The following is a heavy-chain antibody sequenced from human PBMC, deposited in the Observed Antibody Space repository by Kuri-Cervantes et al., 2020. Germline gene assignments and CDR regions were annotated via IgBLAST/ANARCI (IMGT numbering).Heavy chain of an antibody. CDR2: IKHDGSAK. V-gene: IGHV3-7*03. CDR3: AKDTGGFLEWLLDY. D-gene: IGHD3-3*01. J-gene: IGHJ4*02. CDR1: GFTFSSYW. Sequence: GESLKISCAASGFTFSSYWMSWVRQAPGKGLEWVANIKHDGSAKDYLDSVKGRFTISRDNAKNSLYLQMNSLRAEDTAVYYCAKDTGGFLEWLLDYWGQGTLVTVSS.